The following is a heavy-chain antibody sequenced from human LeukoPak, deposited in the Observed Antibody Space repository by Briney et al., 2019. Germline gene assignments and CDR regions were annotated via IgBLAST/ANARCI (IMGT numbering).Heavy chain of an antibody. D-gene: IGHD6-13*01. CDR1: GYSFTTYW. CDR2: IYPGDSDT. J-gene: IGHJ4*02. Sequence: GESLKISCRGSGYSFTTYWIGWGRQMPGKSLEGMGIIYPGDSDTRYSPAFQGQVTISADKSISTAYLQWSSLKASDTAIYYCARRVADSWYFDYWGQGTLVTVSS. CDR3: ARRVADSWYFDY. V-gene: IGHV5-51*01.